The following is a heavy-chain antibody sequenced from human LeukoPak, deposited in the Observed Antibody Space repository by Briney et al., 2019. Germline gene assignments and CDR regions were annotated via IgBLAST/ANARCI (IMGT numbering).Heavy chain of an antibody. CDR3: ARSGAVVLGAHFFDY. CDR1: GFTFSSYA. D-gene: IGHD6-19*01. Sequence: GGSLRLSCAASGFTFSSYAMSWVRQAPGKGLEWVSSISGSGGNKYYEDYVKGRFTISKDYSKNTLYLQMNRLRTEETEVYYYARSGAVVLGAHFFDYWGQGTLVTSSS. J-gene: IGHJ4*02. V-gene: IGHV3-23*01. CDR2: ISGSGGNK.